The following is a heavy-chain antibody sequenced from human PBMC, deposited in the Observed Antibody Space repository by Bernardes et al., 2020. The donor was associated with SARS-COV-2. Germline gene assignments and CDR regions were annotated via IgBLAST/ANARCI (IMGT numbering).Heavy chain of an antibody. CDR1: GGSFSGYY. CDR3: ARGAGFSGLMVYAIWFDP. CDR2: INHSGST. Sequence: SETLSLTCAVYGGSFSGYYWSWIRQPPGKGLEWIGEINHSGSTNYNPSLKSRVTISVDTSKNQFSLKLSSVTAADTAVYYCARGAGFSGLMVYAIWFDPWGQGTLVTVSS. J-gene: IGHJ5*02. D-gene: IGHD2-8*01. V-gene: IGHV4-34*01.